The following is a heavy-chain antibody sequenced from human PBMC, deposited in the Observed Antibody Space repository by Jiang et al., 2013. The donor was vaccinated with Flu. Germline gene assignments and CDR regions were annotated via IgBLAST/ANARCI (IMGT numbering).Heavy chain of an antibody. Sequence: SRINSDGSSTSYADSVKGRFTISRDNAKNTLYLQMNSLRAEDTAVYYCARRSASSSGFDYWGQGTLVTVSS. V-gene: IGHV3-74*01. J-gene: IGHJ4*02. CDR3: ARRSASSSGFDY. D-gene: IGHD3-10*01. CDR2: INSDGSST.